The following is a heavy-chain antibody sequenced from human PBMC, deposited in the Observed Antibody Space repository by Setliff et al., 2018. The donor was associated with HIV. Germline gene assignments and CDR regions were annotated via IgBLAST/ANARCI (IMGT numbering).Heavy chain of an antibody. J-gene: IGHJ6*03. CDR1: GGSISSANYY. Sequence: SETLSLTCTVSGGSISSANYYWSWIRQPAGKGLEWMGRIYTSGGTHYNPALGSRLTISVDPSKNQISLILNSVTAADTGVYYCARGVLSLGTYYYYMDVWGKGTMVTVSS. V-gene: IGHV4-61*02. D-gene: IGHD3-16*01. CDR2: IYTSGGT. CDR3: ARGVLSLGTYYYYMDV.